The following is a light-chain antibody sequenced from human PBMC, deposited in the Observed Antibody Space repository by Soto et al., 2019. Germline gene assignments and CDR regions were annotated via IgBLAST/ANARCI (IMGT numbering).Light chain of an antibody. J-gene: IGKJ4*01. CDR1: QSISSSY. V-gene: IGKV3-20*01. CDR3: QKYGSSPLT. CDR2: GAS. Sequence: IVLAPSQGTLSLSPYQGARATLSCRSSQSISSSYLVWFQQKPGPATRLLIYGASSRATGIPDRFSGSGSGTDFTLTISGLEPEDFAVYYCQKYGSSPLTFGRGTKVDIK.